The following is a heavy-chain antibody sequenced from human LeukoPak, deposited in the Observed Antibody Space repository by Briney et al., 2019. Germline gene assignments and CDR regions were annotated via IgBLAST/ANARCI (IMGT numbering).Heavy chain of an antibody. D-gene: IGHD3-22*01. CDR2: IYSGGST. CDR1: GFTFSDYY. J-gene: IGHJ6*02. Sequence: PGGSLRLSCAASGFTFSDYYMSWIRQAPGKGLEWVSVIYSGGSTYYADSVKGRFTISRDNSKNTLYLQMNSLRAEDTAVYYCASEDSSGYYYDYYGMDVWGQGTTVTVSS. CDR3: ASEDSSGYYYDYYGMDV. V-gene: IGHV3-66*01.